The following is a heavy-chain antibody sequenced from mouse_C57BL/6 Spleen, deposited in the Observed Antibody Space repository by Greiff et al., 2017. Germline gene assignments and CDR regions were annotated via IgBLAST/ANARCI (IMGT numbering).Heavy chain of an antibody. Sequence: QVQLQQPGAELVKPGASVKLSCKASGYTFTSYWMHWVKQRPGQGLEWIGMIHPNSGSTNYNEKFKSKATLTVDKSSSTAYMQLSSLTSEDSAVYYCAERGELRNYFDYWGQGTTLTVSS. V-gene: IGHV1-64*01. CDR3: AERGELRNYFDY. J-gene: IGHJ2*01. D-gene: IGHD4-1*01. CDR1: GYTFTSYW. CDR2: IHPNSGST.